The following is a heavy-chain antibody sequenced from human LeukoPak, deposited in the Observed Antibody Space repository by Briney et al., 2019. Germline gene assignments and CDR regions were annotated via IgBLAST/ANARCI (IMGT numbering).Heavy chain of an antibody. D-gene: IGHD3-22*01. CDR2: INHSGST. V-gene: IGHV4-34*01. CDR3: ARDASYYYDSSGYYPDAFDI. CDR1: GGSFSGYY. J-gene: IGHJ3*02. Sequence: SETLSLTCAVYGGSFSGYYWSWIRQPPGKGLEWIEEINHSGSTNYNPSLKSRVTISVDTSKNQFSLKLSSVTAADTAVYYCARDASYYYDSSGYYPDAFDIWGQGTMVTVSS.